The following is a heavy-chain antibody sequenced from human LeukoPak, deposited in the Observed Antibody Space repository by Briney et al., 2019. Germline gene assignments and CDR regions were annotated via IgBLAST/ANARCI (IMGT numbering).Heavy chain of an antibody. D-gene: IGHD4-17*01. CDR1: GFSLSTSGMC. CDR2: IDWDDDK. J-gene: IGHJ4*02. CDR3: ARIGTTVTSLRY. V-gene: IGHV2-70*11. Sequence: SGSTLVNPTQTLTLTCTFSGFSLSTSGMCVSWIRQPPGKALEWLARIDWDDDKYYSTSMKTRLTISKDTSKNQVVLTMTNMDPVDTATYYCARIGTTVTSLRYWGQGSLVTVSS.